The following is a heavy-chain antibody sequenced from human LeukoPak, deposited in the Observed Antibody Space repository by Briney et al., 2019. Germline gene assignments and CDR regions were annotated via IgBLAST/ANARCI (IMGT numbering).Heavy chain of an antibody. Sequence: ASVKVSCKASGYTFTGYYMHWVRQAPGQGLEWMGWINPNSGGTNYAQKFQGRVTMTRDTSISTAYMELSRLRSDDTAVYYCARGGSSGWRTPNDDYWGQGTLVTVSS. CDR1: GYTFTGYY. V-gene: IGHV1-2*02. CDR3: ARGGSSGWRTPNDDY. CDR2: INPNSGGT. D-gene: IGHD6-19*01. J-gene: IGHJ4*02.